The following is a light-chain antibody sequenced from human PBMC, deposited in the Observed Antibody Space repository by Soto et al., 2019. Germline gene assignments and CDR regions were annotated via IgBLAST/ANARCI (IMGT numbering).Light chain of an antibody. V-gene: IGLV2-14*02. J-gene: IGLJ1*01. CDR3: NSYTTSSTLV. Sequence: QSALTQPASVSGSPGQSITISCTGTSSDVGTYNLLSWYQHHPGKAPKLMIYEVTSRPSGVSNRFSGSKSGNTASLTISGLQAEDEADYYCNSYTTSSTLVFGTGTKLTVL. CDR2: EVT. CDR1: SSDVGTYNL.